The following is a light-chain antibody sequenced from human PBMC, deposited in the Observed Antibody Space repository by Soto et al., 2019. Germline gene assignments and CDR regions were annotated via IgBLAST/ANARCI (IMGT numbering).Light chain of an antibody. J-gene: IGLJ3*02. Sequence: QSVLTQPPSVSAAPGQKVTISCSGSSSNIGNNYVSWYQQFPGTAPKLLIYESNKRPSGIPDRFSGSKSGTSATLGITGLQTGDEADYYCGTWDNSLSAWVFGGGTQLTVL. CDR2: ESN. CDR1: SSNIGNNY. V-gene: IGLV1-51*02. CDR3: GTWDNSLSAWV.